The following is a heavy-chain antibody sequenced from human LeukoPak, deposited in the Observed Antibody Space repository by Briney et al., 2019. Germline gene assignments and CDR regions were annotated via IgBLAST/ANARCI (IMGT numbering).Heavy chain of an antibody. CDR3: AVYCSGGCYSGLV. CDR1: GFTFSTYA. Sequence: GGSLRLSCAASGFTFSTYAMSWVRHFPGKGLEWVSALGDRTYYADSVKGRFTISRDNSKSTLYLQMNTLRAEDTAVYYCAVYCSGGCYSGLVWGQGTLVTVSS. V-gene: IGHV3-23*01. CDR2: LGDRT. J-gene: IGHJ4*02. D-gene: IGHD2-21*02.